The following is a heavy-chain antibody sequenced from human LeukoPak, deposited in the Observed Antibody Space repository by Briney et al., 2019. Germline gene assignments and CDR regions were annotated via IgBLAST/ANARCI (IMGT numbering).Heavy chain of an antibody. CDR3: ASKVGTTSDWFDP. Sequence: SETLSLTCAVYGGSFSGYYWSWIRQPPGKGLEWIGEINHSGSTNYNPSLKSRVTISVDTSKNQFSLKLSSVTAADTAVYYCASKVGTTSDWFDPLGQGTLVTVSS. CDR2: INHSGST. CDR1: GGSFSGYY. D-gene: IGHD1-26*01. J-gene: IGHJ5*02. V-gene: IGHV4-34*01.